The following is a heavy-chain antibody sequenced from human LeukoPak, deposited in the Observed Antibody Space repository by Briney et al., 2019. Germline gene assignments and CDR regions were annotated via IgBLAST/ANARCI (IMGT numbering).Heavy chain of an antibody. CDR1: GGSISSYY. Sequence: SETLSLTCTVSGGSISSYYWSWIRQPPGKGLEWIGYIYYSGSTNYNPSLKSRVTISVDTSKNQFSLKLSSVTAADTAVYYCARLTGYSNYGRFDYWGQGTLVTVSS. CDR3: ARLTGYSNYGRFDY. V-gene: IGHV4-59*12. CDR2: IYYSGST. D-gene: IGHD4-11*01. J-gene: IGHJ4*02.